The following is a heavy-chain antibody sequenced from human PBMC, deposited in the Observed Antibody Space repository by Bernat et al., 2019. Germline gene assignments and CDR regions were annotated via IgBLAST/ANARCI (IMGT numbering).Heavy chain of an antibody. CDR1: GSTFSSYG. CDR2: ISYDGSNK. Sequence: QVQLVESGGGVVQPGRSLRLSCAASGSTFSSYGMHWVRQAPGKGLEWVAVISYDGSNKYYADSVKGRFTISRDNSKNTLYLQMNSLRAEDTAVYYCAKWSVAFDIWGQGTMVTVSS. D-gene: IGHD3-3*01. J-gene: IGHJ3*02. CDR3: AKWSVAFDI. V-gene: IGHV3-30*18.